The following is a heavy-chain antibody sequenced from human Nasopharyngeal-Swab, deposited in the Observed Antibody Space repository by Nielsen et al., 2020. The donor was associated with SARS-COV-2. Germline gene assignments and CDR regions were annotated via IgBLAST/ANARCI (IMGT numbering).Heavy chain of an antibody. D-gene: IGHD1-20*01. CDR2: IYYSGST. CDR1: GGSISSSSYY. J-gene: IGHJ5*02. V-gene: IGHV4-39*07. Sequence: SETLSLTCTVSGGSISSSSYYWGWIRQPPGKGLEWIGSIYYSGSTYYNPSLKSRVIISVDTSKNQFSLKLSSVTAADTAVYYCARDPSLYNWNPNWFDPWGQGTLVTVSS. CDR3: ARDPSLYNWNPNWFDP.